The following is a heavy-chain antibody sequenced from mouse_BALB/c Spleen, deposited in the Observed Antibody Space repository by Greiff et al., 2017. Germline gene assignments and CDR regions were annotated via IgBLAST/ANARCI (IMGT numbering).Heavy chain of an antibody. CDR3: ARVYGRFDY. J-gene: IGHJ2*01. D-gene: IGHD1-1*01. V-gene: IGHV7-3*02. Sequence: EVHLVESGGGLVQPGGSLRLSCATSGFTFTDYYMSWVRQPPGKALEWLGFIRNKANGYTTEYSASVKGRFTISRDNSQSILYLQMNTLRAEDSATYYCARVYGRFDYWGQGTTLTVSS. CDR1: GFTFTDYY. CDR2: IRNKANGYTT.